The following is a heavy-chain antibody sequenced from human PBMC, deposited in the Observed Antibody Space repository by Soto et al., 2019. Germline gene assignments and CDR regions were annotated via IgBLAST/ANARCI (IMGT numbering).Heavy chain of an antibody. CDR3: VKDDGRNIPVSFAY. V-gene: IGHV3-23*01. CDR2: IRGSAYST. CDR1: GFTFSTYA. Sequence: PGGSLRLSCAASGFTFSTYAMNWVRQAPGKGLEWVSAIRGSAYSTYYADSVKGRFSISRDNSKNTLYLEMNSLRVEDTAVYYCVKDDGRNIPVSFAYWGQGALVTVSS. J-gene: IGHJ4*02.